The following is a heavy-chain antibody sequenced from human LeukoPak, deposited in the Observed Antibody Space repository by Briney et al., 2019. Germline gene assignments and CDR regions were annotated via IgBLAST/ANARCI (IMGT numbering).Heavy chain of an antibody. J-gene: IGHJ4*02. CDR3: ARDQGSYTDYEVDY. Sequence: GGSLRLSCVPCGLSFNRYSMNWVRQAPGKGLEGVSFISSSGSFIYYEDSVKGRFIITRDNAKNSLFLQLNSLRAEDMGVYYCARDQGSYTDYEVDYWGQGTLVTVSS. CDR1: GLSFNRYS. CDR2: ISSSGSFI. D-gene: IGHD5-12*01. V-gene: IGHV3-21*01.